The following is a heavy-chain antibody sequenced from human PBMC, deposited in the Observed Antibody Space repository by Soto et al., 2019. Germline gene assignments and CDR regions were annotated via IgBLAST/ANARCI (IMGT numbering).Heavy chain of an antibody. Sequence: GGSLRLSCAASGFTFSSYAMHWVRQAPGKGLEWVAVISYDGSNKYYADSVKGRFTISRDNSKNTLYLQMNSLRAEDTAVYYCAKEHYGDYADIAYGYWGQGTLVTVSS. CDR2: ISYDGSNK. V-gene: IGHV3-30-3*01. D-gene: IGHD4-17*01. CDR1: GFTFSSYA. CDR3: AKEHYGDYADIAYGY. J-gene: IGHJ4*02.